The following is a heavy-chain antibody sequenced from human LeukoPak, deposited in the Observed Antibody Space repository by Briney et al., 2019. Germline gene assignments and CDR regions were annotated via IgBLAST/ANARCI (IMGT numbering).Heavy chain of an antibody. Sequence: SETLSLTCTVSGGSISGYYWSWIRQPPGKGLEWIGFIYYSGSTNYNPSLKSRVTISVDTSKNQFSLKLSSVTAADTAVYYCAREDSYYFDYWGQGTLVTVSS. D-gene: IGHD3/OR15-3a*01. V-gene: IGHV4-59*01. CDR3: AREDSYYFDY. CDR1: GGSISGYY. CDR2: IYYSGST. J-gene: IGHJ4*02.